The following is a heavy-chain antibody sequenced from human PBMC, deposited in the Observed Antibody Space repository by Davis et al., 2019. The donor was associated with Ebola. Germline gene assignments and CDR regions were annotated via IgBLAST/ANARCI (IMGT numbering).Heavy chain of an antibody. Sequence: AASVKVSCKASGYTFTSYYMHWVRQAPGQGLEWMGIINPSGGSTSYAQKFQGRVTMTRDTSISTAYMELSRLRSDDTAVYYCARDRKRTWTSYYDFWSGYYNTDYWGQGTLVTVSS. CDR2: INPSGGST. D-gene: IGHD3-3*01. CDR1: GYTFTSYY. V-gene: IGHV1-46*01. CDR3: ARDRKRTWTSYYDFWSGYYNTDY. J-gene: IGHJ4*02.